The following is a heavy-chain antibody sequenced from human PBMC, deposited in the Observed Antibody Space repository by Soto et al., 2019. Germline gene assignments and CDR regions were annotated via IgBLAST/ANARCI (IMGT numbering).Heavy chain of an antibody. Sequence: EVQLVESGGGIVQPGGSLRLSCVASGFTFSTYWMHWVRQAPGKGLVWVSRIRGDGNDANYADSVRGRFSISRDNAKSTIYLQMNSLRAEDTAVYYCAGDLVSGSGSLGPGGQGTLFPVSS. J-gene: IGHJ5*02. D-gene: IGHD3-10*01. CDR3: AGDLVSGSGSLGP. V-gene: IGHV3-74*01. CDR1: GFTFSTYW. CDR2: IRGDGNDA.